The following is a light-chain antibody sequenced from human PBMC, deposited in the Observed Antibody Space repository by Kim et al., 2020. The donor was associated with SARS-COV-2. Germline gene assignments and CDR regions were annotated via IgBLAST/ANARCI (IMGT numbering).Light chain of an antibody. Sequence: ASTGDRVTITCRASQGIGSSLAWYQQKPGKAPELLIYAASSLQSGVPSRFSGSGSGTDFTLTISCLQSEDFATYYCQQYYDYPPTFGQGTRVDIK. CDR1: QGIGSS. CDR2: AAS. CDR3: QQYYDYPPT. V-gene: IGKV1-8*01. J-gene: IGKJ1*01.